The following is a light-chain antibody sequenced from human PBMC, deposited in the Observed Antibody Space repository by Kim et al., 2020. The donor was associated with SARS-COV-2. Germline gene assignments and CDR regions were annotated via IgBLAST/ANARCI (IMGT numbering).Light chain of an antibody. CDR1: TGPVTSSHF. Sequence: PGGTVTLTCRSSTGPVTSSHFPYWFQQRPGQAPRTLISDTTNTHSWTPARFSGSLLGDKAALTLSGAQPEDEADYYCLLSYSGVWVFGGGTQLTVL. CDR2: DTT. V-gene: IGLV7-46*01. CDR3: LLSYSGVWV. J-gene: IGLJ3*02.